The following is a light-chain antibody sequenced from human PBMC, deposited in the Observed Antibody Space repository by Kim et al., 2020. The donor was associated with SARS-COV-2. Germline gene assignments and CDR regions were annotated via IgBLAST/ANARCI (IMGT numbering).Light chain of an antibody. CDR3: QQYNKWPPIT. J-gene: IGKJ5*01. CDR1: QSVSSN. Sequence: EIVMTQSPATLSVSPGERATLSCRASQSVSSNLAWYQQKPGQAPTLLMYGASTRATGIPARFSGSGSGTEFTLTISSLQSEDFALYYCQQYNKWPPITFGQGTRLEIK. CDR2: GAS. V-gene: IGKV3-15*01.